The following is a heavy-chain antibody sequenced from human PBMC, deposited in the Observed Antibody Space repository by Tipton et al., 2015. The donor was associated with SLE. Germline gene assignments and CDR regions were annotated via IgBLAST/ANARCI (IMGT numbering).Heavy chain of an antibody. CDR2: ISYSGST. J-gene: IGHJ4*02. V-gene: IGHV4-59*11. D-gene: IGHD3-10*01. CDR1: GGSISSHY. Sequence: TLSLTCTVSGGSISSHYWSWIRQPPGKGLEWIGYISYSGSTNYNPSLKSRVTISVDTSKNQFSLKLSSVTAADTAVYYCARVEGDGYFDYWGQGTLVTVSS. CDR3: ARVEGDGYFDY.